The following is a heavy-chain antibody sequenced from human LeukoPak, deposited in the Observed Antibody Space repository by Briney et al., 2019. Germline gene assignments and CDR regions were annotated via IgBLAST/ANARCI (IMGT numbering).Heavy chain of an antibody. J-gene: IGHJ4*02. Sequence: PSETLSFTCTVSGGSISSGGYYWSWIRQHPGKGLEWIGYIYYSGSTYYNPSLKIRVTISVDTSKNQFSLKLSSVTAADTAVYYCARDSGSYYGPFDYSGQGTLVTVSS. V-gene: IGHV4-31*03. CDR2: IYYSGST. CDR1: GGSISSGGYY. CDR3: ARDSGSYYGPFDY. D-gene: IGHD1-26*01.